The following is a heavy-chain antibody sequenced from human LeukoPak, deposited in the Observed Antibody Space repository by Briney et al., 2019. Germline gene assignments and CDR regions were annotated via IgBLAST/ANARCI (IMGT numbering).Heavy chain of an antibody. J-gene: IGHJ6*03. Sequence: PGGSLRLSCAASGFSFSSFWMSWVRQAPGKGLEWVANIKQDGSEKNYVDSVKGRFTISRDNAKNSLYLQMNSLRAEDTAVYYCAKGYSSSWPRGYYYMDVWGKGTTVTVSS. D-gene: IGHD6-13*01. CDR1: GFSFSSFW. CDR2: IKQDGSEK. CDR3: AKGYSSSWPRGYYYMDV. V-gene: IGHV3-7*03.